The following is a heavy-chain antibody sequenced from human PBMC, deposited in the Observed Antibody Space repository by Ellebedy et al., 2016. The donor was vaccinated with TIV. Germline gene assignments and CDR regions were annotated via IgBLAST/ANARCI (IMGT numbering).Heavy chain of an antibody. D-gene: IGHD4-17*01. CDR2: ISGTGGTT. J-gene: IGHJ4*02. Sequence: GESLKISXAASGFTFSSYAMSWVRQAPGKGLEWVSTISGTGGTTYSADTVQGRFTISRDNSKNILYLQMNSPRAEDAALYYCVKGGDYDRPDDWGQGTLVTVSS. CDR3: VKGGDYDRPDD. V-gene: IGHV3-23*01. CDR1: GFTFSSYA.